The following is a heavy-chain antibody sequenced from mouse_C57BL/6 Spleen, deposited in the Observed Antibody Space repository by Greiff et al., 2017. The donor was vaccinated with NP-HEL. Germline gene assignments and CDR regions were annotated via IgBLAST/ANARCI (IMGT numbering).Heavy chain of an antibody. J-gene: IGHJ3*01. D-gene: IGHD3-2*02. CDR2: IYPGSGNT. Sequence: VQLQESGAELVRPGASVKLSCKASGYTFTDYYINWVKQRPGQGLEWIARIYPGSGNTYYNEKFKGKATLTAEKSSSTAYMQLSSLTSEDSAVYFCAIGDSSGLYWGQGTLVTVSA. CDR1: GYTFTDYY. CDR3: AIGDSSGLY. V-gene: IGHV1-76*01.